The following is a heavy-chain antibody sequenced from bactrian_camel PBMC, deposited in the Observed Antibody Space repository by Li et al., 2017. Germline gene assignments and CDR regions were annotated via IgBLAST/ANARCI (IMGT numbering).Heavy chain of an antibody. Sequence: HVQLVESGGGSVQPGGSLRLSCAASGTLDFSYCMGWFRQAPGKEREGVATIRSDDVIDYADSVKGRFTISFDGAKNTLFLQMNSLRPEDTAMYYCASDSVSWACKVDNDFPWWGQGTQVTVS. J-gene: IGHJ6*01. D-gene: IGHD1*01. CDR3: ASDSVSWACKVDNDFPW. CDR1: GTLDFSYC. V-gene: IGHV3S53*01. CDR2: IRSDDVI.